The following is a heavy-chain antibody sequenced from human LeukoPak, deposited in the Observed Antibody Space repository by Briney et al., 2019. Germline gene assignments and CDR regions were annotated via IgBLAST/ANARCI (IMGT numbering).Heavy chain of an antibody. D-gene: IGHD3-22*01. CDR1: GFTFSSYA. Sequence: GGSLRLSCAASGFTFSSYAMSWVRQAPGKGLEGVSAISGSGGSTYYADSVKGRLTISRDNSKNTLYLQMNSLRAEDTAVYYCAKKGRYYDSSGYYSLDYWGQGTLVTVSS. CDR2: ISGSGGST. J-gene: IGHJ4*02. CDR3: AKKGRYYDSSGYYSLDY. V-gene: IGHV3-23*01.